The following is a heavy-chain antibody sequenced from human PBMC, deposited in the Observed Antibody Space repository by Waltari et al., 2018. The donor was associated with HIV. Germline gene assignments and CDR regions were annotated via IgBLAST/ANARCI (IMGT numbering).Heavy chain of an antibody. Sequence: EVQLVESGGGLVQPGRSLRLSCAASGFPFDDYPLQWVRQSPGKGLEWFSGISWNSGITDYGDSVKGRFTISRDNAKNSLYLQMNSLTVEDTAFYYCAKGGSHLTIFEAWFDSWGQGTLVTVSS. J-gene: IGHJ5*01. V-gene: IGHV3-9*01. CDR1: GFPFDDYP. CDR3: AKGGSHLTIFEAWFDS. CDR2: ISWNSGIT. D-gene: IGHD3-3*01.